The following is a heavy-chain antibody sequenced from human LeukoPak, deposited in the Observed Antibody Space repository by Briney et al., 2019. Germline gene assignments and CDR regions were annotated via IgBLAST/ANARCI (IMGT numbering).Heavy chain of an antibody. V-gene: IGHV3-7*05. D-gene: IGHD1-26*01. CDR1: GFTLSVHW. CDR3: TRGGSYSAN. CDR2: IKHDGSVE. Sequence: GGSLRLSCAASGFTLSVHWMAWVRQAPGEGLEWVANIKHDGSVENYVDSVKGRFTISRDNAKNSLYLQMNSLRAEDTAVYYCTRGGSYSANWGQGTLVTVSS. J-gene: IGHJ4*02.